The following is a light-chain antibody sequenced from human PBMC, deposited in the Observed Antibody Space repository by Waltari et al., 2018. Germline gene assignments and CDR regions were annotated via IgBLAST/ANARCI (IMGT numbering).Light chain of an antibody. CDR2: EAS. Sequence: DIQMTQSPSNLPAFVGVRVHITCRASQSINCRLAWYQQKPGKAPKLLISEASSLESGVPSRFSGSGSGTEFTLTISSLQPDDLATYCCQQYTSYPLTFAGGTKVEIK. J-gene: IGKJ4*01. CDR3: QQYTSYPLT. V-gene: IGKV1-5*03. CDR1: QSINCR.